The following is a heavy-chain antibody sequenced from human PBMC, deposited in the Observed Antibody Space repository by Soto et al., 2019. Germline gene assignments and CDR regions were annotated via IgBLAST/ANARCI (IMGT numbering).Heavy chain of an antibody. V-gene: IGHV4-34*01. CDR3: ARDTGTYPYYFDS. CDR1: GGSFSGYY. Sequence: PSETLSLTCAVYGGSFSGYYWSWIRQPPGKGLGWIGEINHSGSTYYNPYLKSRLTISADTSKNQISLKLNSVPAADTAVYYCARDTGTYPYYFDSWGQGTLVTVYS. J-gene: IGHJ4*02. D-gene: IGHD1-26*01. CDR2: INHSGST.